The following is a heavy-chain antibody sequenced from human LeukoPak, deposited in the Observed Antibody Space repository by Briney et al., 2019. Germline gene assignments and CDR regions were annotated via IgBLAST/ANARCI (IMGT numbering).Heavy chain of an antibody. CDR2: IYGTRST. V-gene: IGHV4-38-2*01. J-gene: IGHJ4*02. CDR1: GYPLGKNYY. D-gene: IGHD3-16*01. Sequence: SETLSLTCAVSGYPLGKNYYWGWIRQPPGKGLEWIGRIYGTRSTSYNPSLMNRVTMSVDTSRNHFSLQLTSVTAADTAVYYCARYDSRGSAPTRFDYWGQGILVTISS. CDR3: ARYDSRGSAPTRFDY.